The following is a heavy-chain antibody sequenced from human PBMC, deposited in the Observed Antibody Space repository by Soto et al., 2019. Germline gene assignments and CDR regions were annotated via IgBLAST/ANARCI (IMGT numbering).Heavy chain of an antibody. CDR1: GLPSGTTG. CDR2: INTDGSST. J-gene: IGHJ5*02. D-gene: IGHD3-10*01. Sequence: VQLVESGGGLVQPGGPLGFPFPPLGLPSGTTGLPWVGQPQGKGLVGFSGINTDGSSTTYADSVKGRFTISRDNAKNTLYLQMNSLRAEDTAVYYCTRDVGSGSYHLNWFDPWGQGTLVTVSS. V-gene: IGHV3-74*01. CDR3: TRDVGSGSYHLNWFDP.